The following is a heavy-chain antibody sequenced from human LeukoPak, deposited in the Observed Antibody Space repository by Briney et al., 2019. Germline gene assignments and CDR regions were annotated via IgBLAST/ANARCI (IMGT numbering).Heavy chain of an antibody. V-gene: IGHV4-39*01. CDR1: GGSISSSTYY. CDR3: ARGEDIAAAGLDY. D-gene: IGHD6-13*01. J-gene: IGHJ4*02. Sequence: PSETLSLTCTVSGGSISSSTYYWGWIRQPPVKGLEWIGSIYYSGTTYYSPSLKSRVTISADTSQNQFSLKLTSMTAADTAVYYCARGEDIAAAGLDYWGQGTLVTVSS. CDR2: IYYSGTT.